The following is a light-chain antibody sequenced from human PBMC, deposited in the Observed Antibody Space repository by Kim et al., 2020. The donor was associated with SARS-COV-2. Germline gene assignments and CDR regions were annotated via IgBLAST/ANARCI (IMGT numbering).Light chain of an antibody. CDR1: SGSIASNY. CDR3: QSYDSSNVWV. V-gene: IGLV6-57*04. CDR2: EDN. Sequence: NFTLTQPRSVSESPGKTVTISCTRSSGSIASNYVQWYQQRPGSAPTTVIYEDNQRPSGVPDRFSGSIDSSSNSASLTISGLKTEDEADYYCQSYDSSNVWVFGGGTQLTVL. J-gene: IGLJ3*02.